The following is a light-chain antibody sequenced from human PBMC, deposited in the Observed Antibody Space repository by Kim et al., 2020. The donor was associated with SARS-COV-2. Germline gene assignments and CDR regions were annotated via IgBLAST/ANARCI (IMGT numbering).Light chain of an antibody. CDR3: QSADSSDTYWV. CDR2: EDS. CDR1: ALPNQY. Sequence: HGQTARITCSGDALPNQYAYWFQQKPGQAPVVVIYEDSERPSGIPERFSGSSSGTTVTLTISGVQAEDEADYYCQSADSSDTYWVFGGGTQLTVL. V-gene: IGLV3-25*03. J-gene: IGLJ3*02.